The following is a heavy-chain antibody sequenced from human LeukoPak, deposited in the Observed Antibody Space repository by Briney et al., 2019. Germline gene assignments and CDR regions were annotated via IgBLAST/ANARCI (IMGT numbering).Heavy chain of an antibody. V-gene: IGHV1-18*01. CDR1: GYTFASYG. CDR3: AKLPYDSSGYHGYFQH. J-gene: IGHJ1*01. D-gene: IGHD3-22*01. CDR2: ISAYNGDT. Sequence: ASVKVSCKASGYTFASYGISWVRQAPGQGLEWMGWISAYNGDTRYAQNLQGRATMTTDTSTSTVYMELSSLRSEDTAVYYCAKLPYDSSGYHGYFQHWGQGTLVTVSS.